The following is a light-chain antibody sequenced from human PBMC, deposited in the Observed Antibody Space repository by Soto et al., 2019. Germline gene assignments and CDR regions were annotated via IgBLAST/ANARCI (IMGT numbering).Light chain of an antibody. CDR3: QQYNSYWT. V-gene: IGKV1-5*01. J-gene: IGKJ1*01. CDR1: QSISSW. Sequence: DIRMTQSPSTLSASVGDRVTITCRASQSISSWLAWYQQKPGKAPKLLIYDASSLESGVPSRFSGSGSGTEFTLTISSLQPDDFATYYCQQYNSYWTFGQGTKVDNK. CDR2: DAS.